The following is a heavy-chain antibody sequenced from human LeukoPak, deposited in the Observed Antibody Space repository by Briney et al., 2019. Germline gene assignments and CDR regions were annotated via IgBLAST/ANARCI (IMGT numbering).Heavy chain of an antibody. CDR2: MIYGGST. V-gene: IGHV4-34*01. CDR3: ARGGVGDRLSY. D-gene: IGHD4-17*01. J-gene: IGHJ4*02. Sequence: SETLFLTCAVYGGSFSGYFWSWIRQSPGKGLEWIGEMIYGGSTNYNPSLKSRVTMSIDTSKNQFSLKLSSVTAADTAVYYCARGGVGDRLSYWGQGTLVTVSS. CDR1: GGSFSGYF.